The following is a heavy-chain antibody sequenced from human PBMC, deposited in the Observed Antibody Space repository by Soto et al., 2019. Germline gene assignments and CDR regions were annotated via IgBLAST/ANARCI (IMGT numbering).Heavy chain of an antibody. CDR2: TYWDDDK. J-gene: IGHJ4*02. V-gene: IGHV2-5*02. D-gene: IGHD6-19*01. CDR1: GFSLSTSEVG. Sequence: QITLKASGPTLVKPTQTLTLTCSFSGFSLSTSEVGVGWIRQPPGKGLEWLALTYWDDDKEYSPSLRSRLTITKDTSKTQVVLIMTNRYPTDTATYYCAHGSGWLFDYWGQGTLVTVSS. CDR3: AHGSGWLFDY.